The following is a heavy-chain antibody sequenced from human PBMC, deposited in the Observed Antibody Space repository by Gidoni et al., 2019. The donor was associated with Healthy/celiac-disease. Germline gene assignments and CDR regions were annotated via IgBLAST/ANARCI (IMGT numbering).Heavy chain of an antibody. CDR3: ARILKSDTAMANFDY. Sequence: QVTLRESGPALVKHTQTLTLTCTFSGFSLSTSGMCVSWIRQPPGKALEWLALIDWDDDKYYSTSLKTRLTISKDTSKNQVVLTMTNMDPVDTATYYCARILKSDTAMANFDYWGQGTLVTVSS. CDR1: GFSLSTSGMC. CDR2: IDWDDDK. J-gene: IGHJ4*02. D-gene: IGHD5-18*01. V-gene: IGHV2-70*01.